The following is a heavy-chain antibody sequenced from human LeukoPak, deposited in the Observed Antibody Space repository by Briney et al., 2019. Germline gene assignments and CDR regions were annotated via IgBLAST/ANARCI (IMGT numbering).Heavy chain of an antibody. Sequence: PGRSLRLSCAASGFTFSSYAMHWVRQAPGKGLEWVAVISYDGSNKYYADSVKGRFTISRDNSKNTLYLQMYSLRAEDTAVYYCARVLLMGYYDSSGELDYWGQGTLVTVSS. D-gene: IGHD3-22*01. CDR3: ARVLLMGYYDSSGELDY. CDR1: GFTFSSYA. J-gene: IGHJ4*02. CDR2: ISYDGSNK. V-gene: IGHV3-30-3*01.